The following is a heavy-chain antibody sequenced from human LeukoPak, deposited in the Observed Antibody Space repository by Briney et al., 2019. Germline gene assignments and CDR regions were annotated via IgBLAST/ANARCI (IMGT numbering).Heavy chain of an antibody. J-gene: IGHJ5*02. Sequence: SSVNLSCNSSGYTFINYGITWVRNPPGPGLEWMRYSNPYNGKTNYAQKLQGRVTMTTDTSTNTAYMELRSLRSDDTAVYYCARGGIDIVTVPVSNWFDPRGRGTLVTVS. CDR3: ARGGIDIVTVPVSNWFDP. CDR2: SNPYNGKT. V-gene: IGHV1-18*01. CDR1: GYTFINYG. D-gene: IGHD2/OR15-2a*01.